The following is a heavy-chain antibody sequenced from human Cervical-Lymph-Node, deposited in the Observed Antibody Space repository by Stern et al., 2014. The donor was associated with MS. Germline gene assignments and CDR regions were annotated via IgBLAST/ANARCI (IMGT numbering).Heavy chain of an antibody. CDR2: IYPCDTDA. CDR1: GYTFTTYW. V-gene: IGHV5-51*01. CDR3: ARRGPAAEIDF. J-gene: IGHJ4*02. Sequence: VPLVDYRAVVKKLGESPKISCKAFGYTFTTYWIGRVRLVSGQVLVSMGIIYPCDTDARLSPSVQGQVTISVDKSITTAYLQWSSLKASDTAMYYCARRGPAAEIDFWGQGTLVTVSS. D-gene: IGHD6-13*01.